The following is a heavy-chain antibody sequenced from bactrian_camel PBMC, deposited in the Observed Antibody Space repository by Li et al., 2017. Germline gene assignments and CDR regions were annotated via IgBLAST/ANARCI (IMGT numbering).Heavy chain of an antibody. Sequence: QVQLVESGGGSVQAGGSLRLSCAVSGYPISSKCMAWFRQAGGNQRELAAVIAVGGSVSVADSVKGRFTISRDNAKNTLYLEMNSLKPEDTAMYYCAAEETWRGCQQRRNFGYWGQGTQVTVS. CDR3: AAEETWRGCQQRRNFGY. V-gene: IGHV3S53*01. J-gene: IGHJ6*01. D-gene: IGHD3*01. CDR1: GYPISSKC. CDR2: IAVGGSV.